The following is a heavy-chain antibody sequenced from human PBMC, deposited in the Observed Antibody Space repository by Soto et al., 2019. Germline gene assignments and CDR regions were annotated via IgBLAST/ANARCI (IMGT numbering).Heavy chain of an antibody. CDR3: GRERDGTSWSSAEYLQH. CDR2: ISGYNGNT. J-gene: IGHJ1*01. Sequence: ASVKVSCKASGYTFTTYGIHGVRQAPGQGLEWMGWISGYNGNTNYAQKFQGRVTMTTDTSTTTAYTDLRSLRSDDTAVDYCGRERDGTSWSSAEYLQHWGQGTRVTVSS. CDR1: GYTFTTYG. D-gene: IGHD6-13*01. V-gene: IGHV1-18*01.